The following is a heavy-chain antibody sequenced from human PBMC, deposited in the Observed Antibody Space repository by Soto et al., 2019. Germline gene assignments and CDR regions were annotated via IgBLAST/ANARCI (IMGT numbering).Heavy chain of an antibody. CDR3: XREHYYGSGSYYN. Sequence: QVQLQESGPGLVKPSQTLSLTCTVSGGSIXXXXYXXSWIRQPPGKGLEWIGYIYYSGSTYYNPXXXSXXXIXVXXXXXXXXXXXXXXXXXXXXXXXXXREHYYGSGSYYNWGQGTLVTVSS. V-gene: IGHV4-30-4*01. CDR1: GGSIXXXXYX. CDR2: IYYSGST. J-gene: IGHJ4*02. D-gene: IGHD3-10*01.